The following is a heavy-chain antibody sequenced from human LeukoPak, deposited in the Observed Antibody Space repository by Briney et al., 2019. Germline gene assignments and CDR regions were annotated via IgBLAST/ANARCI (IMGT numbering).Heavy chain of an antibody. CDR3: ARERGYSYGYDYYYYMDV. CDR1: GGSISSYY. J-gene: IGHJ6*03. Sequence: SETLSLTCTVSGGSISSYYWSWIRQPAGKELEWIGRIYTSGSTNYNPSLKSRVTMSVDTSKNQFSLKLSSVTAADTAVYYCARERGYSYGYDYYYYMDVWGKGTTVTVS. CDR2: IYTSGST. D-gene: IGHD5-18*01. V-gene: IGHV4-4*07.